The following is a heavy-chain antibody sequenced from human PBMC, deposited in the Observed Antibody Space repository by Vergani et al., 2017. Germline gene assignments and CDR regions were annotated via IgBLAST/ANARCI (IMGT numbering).Heavy chain of an antibody. D-gene: IGHD5-12*01. J-gene: IGHJ4*02. V-gene: IGHV4-39*01. Sequence: QLQLQESGPGLVKPSETLSLTCTVSGGSISSSSYYWGWIRQPPGKGLEWIGSIYYSGSTYNNPSLKSRGTISEDTSKNQFSRTLSCVTAADTAVYYCARKGMVATTSDYWGQGTLVTVSS. CDR3: ARKGMVATTSDY. CDR2: IYYSGST. CDR1: GGSISSSSYY.